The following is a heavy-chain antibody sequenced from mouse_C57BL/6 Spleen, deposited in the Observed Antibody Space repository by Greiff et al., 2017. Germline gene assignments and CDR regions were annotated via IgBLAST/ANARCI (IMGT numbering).Heavy chain of an antibody. Sequence: QVQLQQPGAELVMPGASVKLSCKASGYTFTSYWMHWVKQRPGQGLEWIGEIDPSDSYTNYNQKFKGKSTLTVDKSSSTAYMQLSSLTSADSAVYYCARGGYYDSSPYCFDYWGQGTTLTVSA. CDR2: IDPSDSYT. D-gene: IGHD1-1*01. V-gene: IGHV1-69*01. CDR3: ARGGYYDSSPYCFDY. CDR1: GYTFTSYW. J-gene: IGHJ2*01.